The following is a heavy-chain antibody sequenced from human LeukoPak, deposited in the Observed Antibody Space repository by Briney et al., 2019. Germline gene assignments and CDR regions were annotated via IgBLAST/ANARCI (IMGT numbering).Heavy chain of an antibody. CDR1: GYTFTGYY. CDR3: ARDRYYYDSSGSRFDY. CDR2: INPNSGGT. J-gene: IGHJ4*02. D-gene: IGHD3-22*01. V-gene: IGHV1-2*02. Sequence: VASVKVSCKASGYTFTGYYMHWVRQAPGQGLEWMGWINPNSGGTNYAQKFQGRVTMTRDTPISTAYMELSRLRSDDTAVYYCARDRYYYDSSGSRFDYWGQGTLVTVSS.